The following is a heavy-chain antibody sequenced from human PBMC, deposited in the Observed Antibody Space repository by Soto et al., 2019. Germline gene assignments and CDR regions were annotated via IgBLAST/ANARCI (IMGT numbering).Heavy chain of an antibody. CDR1: GGSISSGGYY. Sequence: QVQLQESGPGLVKPSQTLSLTCTVSGGSISSGGYYWSWIRQHPGKGLEWIGYIYYSGSTYYNPSLKSRVTISVDTSKHQFSLKLSSVTAADTAVYYCARESTDLRPNAFDIWGQGTMVTVSS. CDR2: IYYSGST. D-gene: IGHD4-17*01. J-gene: IGHJ3*02. CDR3: ARESTDLRPNAFDI. V-gene: IGHV4-31*03.